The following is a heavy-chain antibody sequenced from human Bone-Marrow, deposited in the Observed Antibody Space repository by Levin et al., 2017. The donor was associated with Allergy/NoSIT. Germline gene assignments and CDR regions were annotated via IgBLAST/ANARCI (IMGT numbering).Heavy chain of an antibody. D-gene: IGHD3-22*01. CDR1: GILFSSYD. Sequence: ESLKISCAASGILFSSYDMNWVRQAPGKGLEWVSSISAGGNYIYYADSVKGRFTISRDNANNSLFLQMNSLRAEDTAVYYCASWAMYHYDRSAFDYFYYAMDVWGQGTTATVSS. V-gene: IGHV3-21*01. CDR2: ISAGGNYI. CDR3: ASWAMYHYDRSAFDYFYYAMDV. J-gene: IGHJ6*02.